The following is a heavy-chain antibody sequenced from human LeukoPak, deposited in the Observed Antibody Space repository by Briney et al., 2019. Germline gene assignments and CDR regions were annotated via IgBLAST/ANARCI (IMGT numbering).Heavy chain of an antibody. CDR1: GASISSSRYY. Sequence: PSETLSLTCTVSGASISSSRYYWGWIRQPPGKGLEWIGSIYHSGITYYNPSLKSRVTISVDTSKNQFSLKLSSVTAADTAVYYCARVVDISGYYAPFDFWGQGTLVTVSS. D-gene: IGHD3-22*01. CDR2: IYHSGIT. CDR3: ARVVDISGYYAPFDF. V-gene: IGHV4-39*07. J-gene: IGHJ4*02.